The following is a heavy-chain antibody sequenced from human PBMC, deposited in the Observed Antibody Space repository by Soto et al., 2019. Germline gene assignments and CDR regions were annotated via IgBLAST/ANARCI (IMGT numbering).Heavy chain of an antibody. CDR2: ISGSGGST. D-gene: IGHD2-2*01. CDR1: GFTFSSYA. J-gene: IGHJ4*02. Sequence: PGGSLRLSCAASGFTFSSYAMSWVRQAPGKGLEWVSAISGSGGSTYYADSVKGRFTISRDNSKNTLYLQMNSLRAEDTAVYYCAKDPYISSTSCCAFDYWGQGTLVTVSS. CDR3: AKDPYISSTSCCAFDY. V-gene: IGHV3-23*01.